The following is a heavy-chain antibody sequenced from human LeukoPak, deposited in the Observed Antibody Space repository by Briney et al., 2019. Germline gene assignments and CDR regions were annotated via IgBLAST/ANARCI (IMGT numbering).Heavy chain of an antibody. CDR2: IYYSGST. Sequence: SETLSLTCTVSGGSISSYYWSWIRQPPGKGLEWIGYIYYSGSTNYNPSLKSRVTISVDTSKNQFSLKLSSVTAADTAVYYCARSDITVAGKGMDYWGQGTLVTVSS. J-gene: IGHJ4*02. CDR1: GGSISSYY. D-gene: IGHD6-19*01. CDR3: ARSDITVAGKGMDY. V-gene: IGHV4-59*01.